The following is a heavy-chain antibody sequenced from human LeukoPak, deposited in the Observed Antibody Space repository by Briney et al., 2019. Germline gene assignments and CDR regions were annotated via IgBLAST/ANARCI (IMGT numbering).Heavy chain of an antibody. V-gene: IGHV3-53*01. Sequence: ETLSLTWTVSGGSISSYYMSWVRQAPGKGLEWVSVIYSGGSTYYADSVKGRFTISRDNSKNTLYLQMNSLRAEDTAVYYCAKPGGYPDYWGQGTLVTVSS. CDR2: IYSGGST. D-gene: IGHD5-12*01. CDR3: AKPGGYPDY. CDR1: GGSISSYY. J-gene: IGHJ4*02.